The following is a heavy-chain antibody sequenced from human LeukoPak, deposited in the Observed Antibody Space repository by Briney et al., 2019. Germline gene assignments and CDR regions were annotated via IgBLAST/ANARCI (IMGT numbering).Heavy chain of an antibody. CDR2: ISPSGSSI. CDR3: AKDGGLWVSAHWGDS. CDR1: GLTFSDYY. V-gene: IGHV3-11*01. J-gene: IGHJ4*02. Sequence: GGSLRLSCAVSGLTFSDYYMSWTRQAPGKGPELVSYISPSGSSIFYVDSVKGRFTISRDNAKNSLYLQMNSLRAEDTAVYYCAKDGGLWVSAHWGDSWGRGTLVTVSS. D-gene: IGHD7-27*01.